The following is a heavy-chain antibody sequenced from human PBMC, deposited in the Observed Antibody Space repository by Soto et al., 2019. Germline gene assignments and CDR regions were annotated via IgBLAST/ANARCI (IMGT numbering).Heavy chain of an antibody. CDR2: ISGSGGST. Sequence: GGSLRLSCAASGFTFSSYAMSWVRQAPGKGLEWVSAISGSGGSTYYADSVKGRFTISRDNSKNTLYLQMNSLRAEDTAVYYCAKDRKYYDFWSGYQNNWFDPWGQGTLVTVSS. D-gene: IGHD3-3*01. CDR1: GFTFSSYA. J-gene: IGHJ5*02. CDR3: AKDRKYYDFWSGYQNNWFDP. V-gene: IGHV3-23*01.